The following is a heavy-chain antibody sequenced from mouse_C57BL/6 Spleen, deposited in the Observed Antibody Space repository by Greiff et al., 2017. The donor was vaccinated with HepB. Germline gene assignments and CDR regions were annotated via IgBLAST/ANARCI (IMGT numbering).Heavy chain of an antibody. J-gene: IGHJ2*01. D-gene: IGHD2-5*01. CDR2: IDPSDSYT. CDR1: GYTFISYW. Sequence: VQLQQPGAELVRPGTSVKLSCKASGYTFISYWMHWVKQRPGQGLEWIGVIDPSDSYTNYNQKFKGKATLTVDTSSSTAYMQLSSLTSEDSAVYYCAKEGAYYSNYGGSYFDYWGQGTTLTVSS. CDR3: AKEGAYYSNYGGSYFDY. V-gene: IGHV1-59*01.